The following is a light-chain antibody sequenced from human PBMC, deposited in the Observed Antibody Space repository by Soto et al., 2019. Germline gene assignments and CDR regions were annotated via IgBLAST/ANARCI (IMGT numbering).Light chain of an antibody. CDR2: DAH. V-gene: IGKV1-5*01. CDR1: QSISSG. Sequence: DIQMTQSPSTLSASVGDRVTITCRASQSISSGLAWYQQKPGKAPKLLIYDAHSLESGVPARVSGSGSGTEVTVTISSLQPDGFATYECHQYNSYSWTCGQGTKVEIK. J-gene: IGKJ1*01. CDR3: HQYNSYSWT.